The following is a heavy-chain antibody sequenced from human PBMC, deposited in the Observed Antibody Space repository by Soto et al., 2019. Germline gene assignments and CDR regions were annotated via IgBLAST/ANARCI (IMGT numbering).Heavy chain of an antibody. D-gene: IGHD4-17*01. CDR3: ARHHYRDYTRYYFDY. J-gene: IGHJ4*02. CDR1: GFTLSSYS. V-gene: IGHV3-21*01. CDR2: VSSSSTYI. Sequence: EVQLVESGGGLVKPGGSLRLSCAASGFTLSSYSMNWVRQAPGKGLEWVSSVSSSSTYISYADSVKGRFTISRDNAKNSLYLQMNSLRAEDTAVYFCARHHYRDYTRYYFDYWGQGTLVTVSS.